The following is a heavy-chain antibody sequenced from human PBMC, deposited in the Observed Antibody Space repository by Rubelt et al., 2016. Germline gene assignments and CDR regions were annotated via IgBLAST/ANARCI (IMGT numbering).Heavy chain of an antibody. V-gene: IGHV4-34*01. CDR1: GGSFSGYY. J-gene: IGHJ4*02. CDR3: ARQGTVAGTG. D-gene: IGHD6-19*01. CDR2: INLRGST. Sequence: LDEGAAGLLTPSETLSLTCAVYGGSFSGYYWSWIRQPPGKGLEWIGEINLRGSTNYNPSLKSRATISVDTSKNQFSLTLSSVTAADTAMYYCARQGTVAGTGWGQGTLVTVSS.